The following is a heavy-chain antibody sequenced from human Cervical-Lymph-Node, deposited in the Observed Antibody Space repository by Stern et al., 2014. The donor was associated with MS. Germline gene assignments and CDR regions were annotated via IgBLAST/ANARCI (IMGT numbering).Heavy chain of an antibody. V-gene: IGHV2-26*01. CDR2: HFSNDEK. CDR3: ARISRYNWNYPGGYFDY. D-gene: IGHD1-7*01. Sequence: QVTLKESGPVLVKHTETLTLTCTVSGFSLSNARMGVSWIRQPPGKALEWLAKHFSNDEKSYSTSLKSRLTISKDTSKSQVVLTMTNMDPVDTATYYCARISRYNWNYPGGYFDYWGQGTWSPSPQ. CDR1: GFSLSNARMG. J-gene: IGHJ4*02.